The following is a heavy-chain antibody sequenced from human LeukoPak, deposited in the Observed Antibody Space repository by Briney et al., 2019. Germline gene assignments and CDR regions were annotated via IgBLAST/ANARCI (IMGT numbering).Heavy chain of an antibody. J-gene: IGHJ3*02. CDR2: IYYSGST. Sequence: SETLSLTCTVSGGSISSSSYYWGWIRQPPGKGLEWIGSIYYSGSTYYNPSLKSRVTISVDTSKNQFSLKLSSVTAADTAVYYCARPGFYYDSSGSHDAFDIWGQGTMVTVSS. D-gene: IGHD3-22*01. CDR1: GGSISSSSYY. V-gene: IGHV4-39*01. CDR3: ARPGFYYDSSGSHDAFDI.